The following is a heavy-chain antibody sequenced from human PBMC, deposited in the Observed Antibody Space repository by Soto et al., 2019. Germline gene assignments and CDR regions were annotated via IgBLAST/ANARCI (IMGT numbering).Heavy chain of an antibody. V-gene: IGHV5-51*01. CDR1: GYSFTSYW. CDR2: IYPGDSDT. Sequence: GESLKISCKGSGYSFTSYWIGWVRQMPGEGLEWMGTIYPGDSDTRYSPSFQGQVTISADKSISTAYLQWSSLKASDTAMYYCARLGGYDLPYYYGMDVWGQGTTVTVSS. CDR3: ARLGGYDLPYYYGMDV. D-gene: IGHD5-12*01. J-gene: IGHJ6*02.